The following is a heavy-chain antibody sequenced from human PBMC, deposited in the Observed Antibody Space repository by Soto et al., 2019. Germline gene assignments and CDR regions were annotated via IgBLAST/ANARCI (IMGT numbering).Heavy chain of an antibody. J-gene: IGHJ5*02. Sequence: QVQLVQSGAEVKKPGVSVKVSCKASGYTFTSYGISWVRQAPGQGLEWMGWISAYNGNTNYAQKLQGRVTMTTDTSTRTAYMELRSLRSDDTAVYYCARDPDGSGVRRGRWFDPWGQGTLVTVSS. D-gene: IGHD3-10*01. CDR2: ISAYNGNT. V-gene: IGHV1-18*04. CDR1: GYTFTSYG. CDR3: ARDPDGSGVRRGRWFDP.